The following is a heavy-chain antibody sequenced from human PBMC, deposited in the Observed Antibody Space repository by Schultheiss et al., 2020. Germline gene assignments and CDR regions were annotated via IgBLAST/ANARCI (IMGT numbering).Heavy chain of an antibody. Sequence: SETLSLTCTVSGGSISSSSYYWGWIRQPPGKGLEWIGYIYYSGSTNYNPSLKSRVTISVDTYKNQFSLKLSSVTAADTAVYYCARERRDGYNSLIDYWGQGTLVTVSS. CDR3: ARERRDGYNSLIDY. CDR2: IYYSGST. D-gene: IGHD5-24*01. CDR1: GGSISSSSYY. J-gene: IGHJ4*02. V-gene: IGHV4-61*05.